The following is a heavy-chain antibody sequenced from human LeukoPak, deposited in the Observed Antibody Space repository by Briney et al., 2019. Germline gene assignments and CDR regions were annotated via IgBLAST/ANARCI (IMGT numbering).Heavy chain of an antibody. CDR2: INYSGST. Sequence: PSETLSLTCTVSGYSISSGYNWGWIRQPPGKGLEWIGNINYSGSTYNNPSLRSRITISVDTSKNQFSLRLTSVTAADTAMYFCAREEMPGKFDYWGQGILVTVSS. V-gene: IGHV4-38-2*02. J-gene: IGHJ4*02. CDR1: GYSISSGYN. CDR3: AREEMPGKFDY. D-gene: IGHD1-26*01.